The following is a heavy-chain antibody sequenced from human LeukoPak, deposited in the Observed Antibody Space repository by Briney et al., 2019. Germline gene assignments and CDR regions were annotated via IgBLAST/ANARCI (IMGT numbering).Heavy chain of an antibody. V-gene: IGHV3-7*04. CDR3: ARARLLWFGELLYGPPIPFDI. CDR2: IKQDGSEK. D-gene: IGHD3-10*01. Sequence: GGSLRLSCAASEFTFSSYWMSWVRQAPGKGLEWGANIKQDGSEKYYVDSVKGRFTISRDNAKNSLYLQMNSLRAEDTAVYYCARARLLWFGELLYGPPIPFDIWGQGPMVRVSS. J-gene: IGHJ3*02. CDR1: EFTFSSYW.